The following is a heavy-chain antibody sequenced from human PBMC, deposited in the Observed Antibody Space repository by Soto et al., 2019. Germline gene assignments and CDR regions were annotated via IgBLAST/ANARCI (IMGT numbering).Heavy chain of an antibody. V-gene: IGHV1-18*01. CDR2: ISTYNGYT. J-gene: IGHJ4*02. CDR1: GYTFTSYG. CDR3: VSGPDFDH. Sequence: QVQLVQSGAAVKKPGASVEVSCEASGYTFTSYGITWVRQAPGQGLEWMGWISTYNGYTDYAQKLQGRVTMTRDTSTSTAYMELRSLRSDDTAVYYCVSGPDFDHWGQGTLITVSS.